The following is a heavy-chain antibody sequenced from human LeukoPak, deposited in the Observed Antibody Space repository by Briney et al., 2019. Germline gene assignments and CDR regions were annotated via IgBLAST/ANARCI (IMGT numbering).Heavy chain of an antibody. J-gene: IGHJ4*02. D-gene: IGHD6-13*01. CDR1: GYTFTSYD. CDR3: ARSIETLTYSSSWYFPVDY. Sequence: ASAKVSCKASGYTFTSYDINWVRQATGQGLEWMGWMNPNSGNTGYAQKSQGRVTMTRNTSISTAYMGLSSLRSEDTAVYYCARSIETLTYSSSWYFPVDYWGQGTLVTVSS. CDR2: MNPNSGNT. V-gene: IGHV1-8*01.